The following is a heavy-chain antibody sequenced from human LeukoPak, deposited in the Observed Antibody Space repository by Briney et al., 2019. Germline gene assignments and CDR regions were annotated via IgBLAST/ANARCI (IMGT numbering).Heavy chain of an antibody. CDR1: GFTFSNAW. CDR3: ARGGGLDV. J-gene: IGHJ6*02. D-gene: IGHD3-16*01. Sequence: TGGSLRLSCAASGFTFSNAWMNWARQAPGKGLEWVASINHNGNVNYYVDSVKGRFTIFRDNAKNSLYLQMSNLRAEDTAVYFCARGGGLDVWGQGATVTVSS. CDR2: INHNGNVN. V-gene: IGHV3-7*03.